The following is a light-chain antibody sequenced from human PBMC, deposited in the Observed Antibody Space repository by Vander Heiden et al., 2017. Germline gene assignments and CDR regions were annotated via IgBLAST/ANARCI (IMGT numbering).Light chain of an antibody. J-gene: IGLJ3*02. Sequence: QSALTQPASVSGSPGQSIPISCTGTSSDVGAFNFVSWHQQHPGKAPKLMIYDVSDRPSGVSNRFSGSKSGNTASLTISGLQAEDEADYYCSSYASSITLVFGGGTKLTVL. CDR2: DVS. V-gene: IGLV2-14*03. CDR1: SSDVGAFNF. CDR3: SSYASSITLV.